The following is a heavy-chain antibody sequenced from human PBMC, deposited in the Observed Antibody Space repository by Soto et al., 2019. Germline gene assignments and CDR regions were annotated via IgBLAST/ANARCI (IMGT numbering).Heavy chain of an antibody. CDR2: IWSDGSYE. CDR1: GFIFSNYA. V-gene: IGHV3-33*01. J-gene: IGHJ4*02. CDR3: ARGTGPGSFWIDY. Sequence: QVQLVGSGGGVVQPGRSLRLSCAASGFIFSNYAMHWVRRAPGQGLEWVALIWSDGSYENYAESVKGRFTISRDNSKNALYWQVNSLRAEDTAVFFWARGTGPGSFWIDYWGQGTRVTVSS. D-gene: IGHD3-10*01.